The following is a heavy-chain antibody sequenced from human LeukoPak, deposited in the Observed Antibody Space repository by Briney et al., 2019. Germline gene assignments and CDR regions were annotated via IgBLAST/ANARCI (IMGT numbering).Heavy chain of an antibody. CDR3: ARVLVPTRHRVVLDY. V-gene: IGHV1-2*02. D-gene: IGHD1-14*01. CDR2: INPNSGGT. CDR1: GYTFTGYY. J-gene: IGHJ4*02. Sequence: ASVKVSCKASGYTFTGYYMHWVRQAPGQGLEWMGWINPNSGGTNYAQKFQGRVTMTRDTSISTAYMELSRLRSDDTAVYYCARVLVPTRHRVVLDYWGQGTLVTVSS.